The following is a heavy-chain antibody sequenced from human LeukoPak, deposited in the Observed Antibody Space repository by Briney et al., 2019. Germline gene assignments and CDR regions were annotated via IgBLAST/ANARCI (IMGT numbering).Heavy chain of an antibody. CDR3: ARDGNYYDSSGYVDY. Sequence: KTSETLSLTCTVSGYSISSGYYWGWIRQPPGKGLEWIGSIYHSGSTYYNPSLKSRVTISVDTSKNPFSLKLSSVTAADTAVYYCARDGNYYDSSGYVDYWGQGTLVTVSS. D-gene: IGHD3-22*01. V-gene: IGHV4-38-2*02. J-gene: IGHJ4*02. CDR1: GYSISSGYY. CDR2: IYHSGST.